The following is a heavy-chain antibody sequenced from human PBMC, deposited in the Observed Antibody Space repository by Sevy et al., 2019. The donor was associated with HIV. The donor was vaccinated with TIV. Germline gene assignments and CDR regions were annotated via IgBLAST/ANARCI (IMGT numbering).Heavy chain of an antibody. CDR2: ISGSGAIT. CDR1: GFTSTPYA. Sequence: GGSLRPSCATSGFTSTPYAVAWVRQAPGKGLEWIAAISGSGAITYYADSRKARLIISRDRTNNTVYLQMKRLRAEDTALYYCAKDKSYFDSCGYYYHHDAFDVWGRGTMVTVSS. CDR3: AKDKSYFDSCGYYYHHDAFDV. D-gene: IGHD3-22*01. J-gene: IGHJ3*01. V-gene: IGHV3-23*01.